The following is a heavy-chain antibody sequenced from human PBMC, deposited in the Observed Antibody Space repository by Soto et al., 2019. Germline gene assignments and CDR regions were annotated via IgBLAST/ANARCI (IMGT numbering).Heavy chain of an antibody. D-gene: IGHD2-15*01. CDR1: GYTFAGYY. V-gene: IGHV1-2*04. CDR2: INPNSGGT. Sequence: QVQLVQSGAEVKKPGASVKVSCKASGYTFAGYYMHWVRQAPGQGLEWMGWINPNSGGTNYAQKFQGWVTMTRDTSISTAYMELSRLRSDDTAVYYCARERCSGGSCYFDYWGQGTLVTVSS. J-gene: IGHJ4*02. CDR3: ARERCSGGSCYFDY.